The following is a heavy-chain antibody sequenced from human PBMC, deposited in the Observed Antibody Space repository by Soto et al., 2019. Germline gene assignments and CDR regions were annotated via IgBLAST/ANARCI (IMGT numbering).Heavy chain of an antibody. CDR2: IYYSGST. CDR3: ERYRSRSSGDYYDPDFDY. D-gene: IGHD3-22*01. CDR1: GCSISSYY. V-gene: IGHV4-59*01. Sequence: SETLSLTCTVSGCSISSYYWSWIRQPPGKGLEWIGYIYYSGSTNYNPSLKSRVTISVDTSKNQFSLKLSSVTAADTAVYYCERYRSRSSGDYYDPDFDYWGQGTLVTVSS. J-gene: IGHJ4*02.